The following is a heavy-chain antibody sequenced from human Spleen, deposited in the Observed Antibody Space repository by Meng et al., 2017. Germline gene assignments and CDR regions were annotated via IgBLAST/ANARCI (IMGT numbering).Heavy chain of an antibody. V-gene: IGHV6-1*01. CDR3: ARGDGYSIDN. J-gene: IGHJ4*02. Sequence: QLQPQQSETGRVTPPQTHSLTCANSGDSVASNKAAWNWIRQSPSIGLEWLGRTYYRSKWFNDYASSVKSRISINPDTSKNQFSLQLISVNPEDTAVYYCARGDGYSIDNWGQGTLVTVSS. CDR2: TYYRSKWFN. CDR1: GDSVASNKAA. D-gene: IGHD5-24*01.